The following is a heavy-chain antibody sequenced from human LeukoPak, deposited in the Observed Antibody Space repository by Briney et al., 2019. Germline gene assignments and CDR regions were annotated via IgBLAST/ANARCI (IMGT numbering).Heavy chain of an antibody. CDR1: GFTVSSNY. CDR3: AAKVELRSNVPYFNP. V-gene: IGHV3-53*01. D-gene: IGHD1-7*01. J-gene: IGHJ5*02. Sequence: GGSLRLSCAPSGFTVSSNYMSWVRQAPGKGLEWVSVIYSGGDTFYADSVKGRFTISRDNSKNTLYLQMNSLRAEDTAVYYCAAKVELRSNVPYFNPWGQGTLVTVSS. CDR2: IYSGGDT.